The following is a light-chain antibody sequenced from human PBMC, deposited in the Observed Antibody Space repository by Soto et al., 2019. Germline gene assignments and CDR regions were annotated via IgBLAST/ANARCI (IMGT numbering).Light chain of an antibody. CDR3: CSYAGSSTFPYV. V-gene: IGLV2-23*02. Sequence: QSVLTQPASVSGSPGQSITISCTGTSSDVGSYDLVSWYQQHPGKAPKLMIYEVSKRPSGVSNRFSGSKSGNTASLTISGLQAEDEADYYCCSYAGSSTFPYVLGTGTKVTV. CDR1: SSDVGSYDL. CDR2: EVS. J-gene: IGLJ1*01.